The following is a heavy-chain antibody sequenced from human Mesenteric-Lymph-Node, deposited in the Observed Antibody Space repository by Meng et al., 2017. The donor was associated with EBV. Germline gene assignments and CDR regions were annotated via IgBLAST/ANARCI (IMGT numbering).Heavy chain of an antibody. D-gene: IGHD3-3*01. Sequence: QVHLVQSGAEVKKPXASVKVSCKASGYTFTTYDINWVRQAPGQGLEWMGWMNPNSGKTGYAQKFQGRVTMTWNTSISTAYMELTSLRSEDTAVYSCARERSYEMDDWGQGTLVTVSS. CDR3: ARERSYEMDD. CDR2: MNPNSGKT. CDR1: GYTFTTYD. J-gene: IGHJ4*02. V-gene: IGHV1-8*01.